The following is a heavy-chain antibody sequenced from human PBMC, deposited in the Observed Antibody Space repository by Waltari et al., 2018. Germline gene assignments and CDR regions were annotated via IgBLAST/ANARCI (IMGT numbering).Heavy chain of an antibody. J-gene: IGHJ2*01. Sequence: EVQLLESGGGLVQPGGSLRLSCAASGFTFSSYAMSWVHQAPGKGLEWVSAISGSGGSTYYADSVKGRFTISRDNSKNTLYLQMNSLRAEDTAVYYCAKASRYYDILTGYDLWGRGTLVTVSS. D-gene: IGHD3-9*01. V-gene: IGHV3-23*01. CDR2: ISGSGGST. CDR3: AKASRYYDILTGYDL. CDR1: GFTFSSYA.